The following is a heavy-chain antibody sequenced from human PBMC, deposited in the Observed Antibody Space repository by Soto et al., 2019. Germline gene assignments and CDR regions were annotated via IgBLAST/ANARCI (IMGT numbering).Heavy chain of an antibody. CDR1: GFTFSSYA. V-gene: IGHV3-30-3*01. J-gene: IGHJ6*02. Sequence: QVQLVESGGGVVQPGRSLRLSCAASGFTFSSYAMHWVRQAPGKGLEWVAVISYDGSNKYYADSVKGRFTISRDNSKNTLYLQMNSLRAEDTAVYYCARVILQLAPVGAYYGMDVWGQGTTVTVSS. CDR3: ARVILQLAPVGAYYGMDV. D-gene: IGHD6-6*01. CDR2: ISYDGSNK.